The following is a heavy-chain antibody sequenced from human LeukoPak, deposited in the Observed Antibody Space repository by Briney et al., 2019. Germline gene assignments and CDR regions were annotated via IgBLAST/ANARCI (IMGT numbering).Heavy chain of an antibody. CDR1: GGSISSGGYY. V-gene: IGHV4-31*03. Sequence: PSQTLSLTCTVSGGSISSGGYYWSWIRQHPGKGLEWIGYIYYSGSTYYNPSLKSRVTISVDTSKNQFSLKLSSVTAADTAVYYCARASSGTHNWFDPWGQGTLVTVSS. CDR2: IYYSGST. CDR3: ARASSGTHNWFDP. J-gene: IGHJ5*02.